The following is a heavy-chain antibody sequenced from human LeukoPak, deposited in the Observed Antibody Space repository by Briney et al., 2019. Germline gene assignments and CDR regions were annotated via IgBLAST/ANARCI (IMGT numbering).Heavy chain of an antibody. D-gene: IGHD3-10*01. CDR1: GFTFSSYA. V-gene: IGHV3-21*01. CDR2: ISSSSGYT. Sequence: PGGSLRLSCAASGFTFSSYAMSWVRQAPGKGLEWVSSISSSSGYTYYADSVKGRFTISRDNAKNAVYLQMNSLRAEDTAVYYCARDQGFTIVGYWGQGTLVTVSS. CDR3: ARDQGFTIVGY. J-gene: IGHJ4*02.